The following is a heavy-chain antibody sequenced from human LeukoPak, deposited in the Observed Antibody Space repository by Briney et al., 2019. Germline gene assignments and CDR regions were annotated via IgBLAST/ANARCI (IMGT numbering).Heavy chain of an antibody. CDR2: IGTAGDP. Sequence: PGGSLRLSCSASGFTFSSYDMHWVRQATGKGLEYVSAIGTAGDPYYPGSVKGRFTISRENAKNSLYLQMNSLRAGDTAVYYCARGALDRGVITDYYYYGMDVWGKGTTVTVSS. CDR1: GFTFSSYD. J-gene: IGHJ6*04. V-gene: IGHV3-13*05. CDR3: ARGALDRGVITDYYYYGMDV. D-gene: IGHD3-10*01.